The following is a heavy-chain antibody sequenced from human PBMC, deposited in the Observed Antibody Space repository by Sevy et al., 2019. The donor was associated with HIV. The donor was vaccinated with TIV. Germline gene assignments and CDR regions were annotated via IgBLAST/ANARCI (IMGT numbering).Heavy chain of an antibody. Sequence: ASVKVSCKVSGYTLTELSMHWVRQAPGKGLEWMGGFDPEDGETIYAQKFQGRVTMTEDTSTDPAYMELGSLGSEDTAVYYCATSSSWYWRYFDYWGQGTLVTVSS. CDR3: ATSSSWYWRYFDY. D-gene: IGHD6-13*01. J-gene: IGHJ4*02. V-gene: IGHV1-24*01. CDR2: FDPEDGET. CDR1: GYTLTELS.